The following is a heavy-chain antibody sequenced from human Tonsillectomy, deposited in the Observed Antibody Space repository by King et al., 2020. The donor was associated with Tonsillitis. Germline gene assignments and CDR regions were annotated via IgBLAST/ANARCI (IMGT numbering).Heavy chain of an antibody. CDR1: GYSFTSYC. V-gene: IGHV5-51*01. D-gene: IGHD1-7*01. Sequence: VQLVESGAEVKKPGESLKISCKGSGYSFTSYCIGWVRQIPGKGLEWMGIIYTGDSDNRYSPSFQGQGTISADNSISTAYLQWSSLKASDTAMYYCARLVTGTTSGMDVWGQGTTVTVSS. CDR3: ARLVTGTTSGMDV. J-gene: IGHJ6*02. CDR2: IYTGDSDN.